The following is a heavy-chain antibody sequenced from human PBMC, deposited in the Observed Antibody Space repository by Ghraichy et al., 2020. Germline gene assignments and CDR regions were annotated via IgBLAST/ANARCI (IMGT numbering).Heavy chain of an antibody. V-gene: IGHV4-61*01. D-gene: IGHD1-26*01. Sequence: SETLSLTCTVSGGSVSSGSYYWSWIRQPPGKGLEWIGYIYYSGSTNYNPSLKSRVTISVDTSKNQFSLKLSSVTAADTAVYYCASAGSYFDFDYWGQGTLVTVSS. J-gene: IGHJ4*02. CDR3: ASAGSYFDFDY. CDR2: IYYSGST. CDR1: GGSVSSGSYY.